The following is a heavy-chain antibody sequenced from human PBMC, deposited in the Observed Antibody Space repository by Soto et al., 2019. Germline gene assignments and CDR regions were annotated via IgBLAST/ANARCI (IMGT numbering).Heavy chain of an antibody. V-gene: IGHV1-69*13. Sequence: ASVKVSCKASGGTFSSYAISLLRQAPVQVLEWMGGIIPIFGTANYAQKFQGRVTITADESTSTAYMELSSLRSEDTAVYYCARGLRDYGDYVNGPDAFDIWGQGTMVTVS. CDR2: IIPIFGTA. CDR1: GGTFSSYA. D-gene: IGHD4-17*01. J-gene: IGHJ3*02. CDR3: ARGLRDYGDYVNGPDAFDI.